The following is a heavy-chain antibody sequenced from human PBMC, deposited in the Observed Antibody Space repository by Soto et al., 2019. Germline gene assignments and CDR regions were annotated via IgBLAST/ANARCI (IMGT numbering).Heavy chain of an antibody. Sequence: QVQLVESGGGLVKPGGSLRLSYAASGFTFSDYYMSWIRQAPGKGLEWVSYISSSSSYTNYADSVKGRFTISRDNAKNSLYLQMNSLRAEDTAVYYCARDVASYYYGMDVWGQGTTVTVSS. CDR2: ISSSSSYT. CDR3: ARDVASYYYGMDV. D-gene: IGHD2-15*01. J-gene: IGHJ6*02. CDR1: GFTFSDYY. V-gene: IGHV3-11*06.